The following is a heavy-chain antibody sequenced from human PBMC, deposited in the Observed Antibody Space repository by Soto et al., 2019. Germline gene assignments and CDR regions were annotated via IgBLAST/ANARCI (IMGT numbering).Heavy chain of an antibody. CDR3: TTEDCSSTSCYYAASGYAFDI. CDR2: IKSKTDGGTT. Sequence: EVQLVESGGGLVKPGGSLRLSCAASGFTFSNAWMSWVRQAPGKGLEWVGRIKSKTDGGTTDYAAPVKGRFTISRDDSKTTLYLQMNSLKTEDTAVYYCTTEDCSSTSCYYAASGYAFDIWGQGTMVTVSS. J-gene: IGHJ3*02. V-gene: IGHV3-15*01. D-gene: IGHD2-2*01. CDR1: GFTFSNAW.